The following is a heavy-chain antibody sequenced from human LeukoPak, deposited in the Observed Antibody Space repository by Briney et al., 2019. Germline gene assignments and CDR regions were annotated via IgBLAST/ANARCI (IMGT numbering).Heavy chain of an antibody. J-gene: IGHJ4*02. CDR1: GGSFNDFY. CDR3: ARGHVPRD. CDR2: ISQSGRT. D-gene: IGHD3-10*01. V-gene: IGHV4-34*01. Sequence: SETLSLTCAVYGGSFNDFYESWIRQSPGKGLEWIGEISQSGRTNYNPSLRSRVTISIDTSKNQFSLKLNSVTAADTAVYYCARGHVPRDWGQGNLVIVSS.